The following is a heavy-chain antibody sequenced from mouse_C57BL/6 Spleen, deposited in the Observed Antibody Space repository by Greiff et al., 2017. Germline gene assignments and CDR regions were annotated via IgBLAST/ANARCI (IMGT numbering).Heavy chain of an antibody. CDR3: ARRRNYGSSYGGYFDV. D-gene: IGHD1-1*01. Sequence: QLQQSGAELMKPGASVKLSCKATGYTFTGYWIEWVKQRPGHGLEWIGEILPGSGSTNYNEKFKGKATFTADTSSNTAYMQLSSLTTEDSSIYYCARRRNYGSSYGGYFDVWGTGTTVTVSS. CDR2: ILPGSGST. J-gene: IGHJ1*03. V-gene: IGHV1-9*01. CDR1: GYTFTGYW.